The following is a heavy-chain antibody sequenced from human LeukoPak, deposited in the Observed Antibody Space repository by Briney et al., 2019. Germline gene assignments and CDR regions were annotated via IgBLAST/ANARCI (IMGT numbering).Heavy chain of an antibody. Sequence: PGGSLRLACAASGFTFDDYAMHWVRQAPGKGLGWVSGISWNSGSIGYADSVKGRFTISRDNAKNSLYLQMNSLRAEDTAVYYCAKHYSGCVLKWFDPWGQGTLVTVSS. J-gene: IGHJ5*02. D-gene: IGHD5-12*01. CDR3: AKHYSGCVLKWFDP. CDR2: ISWNSGSI. V-gene: IGHV3-9*01. CDR1: GFTFDDYA.